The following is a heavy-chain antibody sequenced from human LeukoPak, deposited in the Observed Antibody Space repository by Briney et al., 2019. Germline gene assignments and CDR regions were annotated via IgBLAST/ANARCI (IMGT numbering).Heavy chain of an antibody. V-gene: IGHV4-59*01. CDR1: GGSISSYY. D-gene: IGHD6-6*01. Sequence: SETLSLTCTVSGGSISSYYWSWIRQPPGKGREWIGYIYYSGSTNYNPSPKSRVTISVDTSKNQFSLKVSSVTAADTAVYYCARTYSSSSYVDYWGQGTLVTVSS. J-gene: IGHJ4*02. CDR3: ARTYSSSSYVDY. CDR2: IYYSGST.